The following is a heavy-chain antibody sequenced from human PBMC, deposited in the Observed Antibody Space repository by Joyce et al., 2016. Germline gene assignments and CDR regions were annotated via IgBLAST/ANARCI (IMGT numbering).Heavy chain of an antibody. CDR3: TPDDPRWGH. D-gene: IGHD4-23*01. CDR1: GLTFINAW. Sequence: EVQLVESGGGLVKPGGSLRLSCAASGLTFINAWMRWVRQAPGKGIEWVGRNKHKRDGETTGYAAAVKGRFTISRDDAKDTRYVQMNSLKSEDTSVYYGTPDDPRWGHWGQGTLVTVSS. CDR2: NKHKRDGETT. V-gene: IGHV3-15*01. J-gene: IGHJ4*02.